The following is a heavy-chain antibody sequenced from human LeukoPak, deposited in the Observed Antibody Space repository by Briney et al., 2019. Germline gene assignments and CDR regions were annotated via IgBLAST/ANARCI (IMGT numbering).Heavy chain of an antibody. D-gene: IGHD3-10*01. V-gene: IGHV3-33*01. J-gene: IGHJ4*02. CDR1: GFTFSSYG. CDR3: ARDNSGSYSFVDY. CDR2: IWNDGNDK. Sequence: GGSLRLSCGASGFTFSSYGMHWVHQAPGKGLERVAGIWNDGNDKYYADSVKGRFTISRDNSKNTLYLQMNSLRAEDTAVYYCARDNSGSYSFVDYWGQGTLVTVSS.